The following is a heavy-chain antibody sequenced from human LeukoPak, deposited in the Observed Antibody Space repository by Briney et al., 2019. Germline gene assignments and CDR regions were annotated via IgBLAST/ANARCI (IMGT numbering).Heavy chain of an antibody. D-gene: IGHD3-10*01. Sequence: GGSLRLSCAASGLTFSSYEMNWVRQAPGKGLEWVSYISSSGSTEYYADSVRGRSTISRDNAKNSLYLQMNSLRAEDTAVYYCARVRSWFGEGMDVWGQGTTVTVSS. J-gene: IGHJ6*02. CDR1: GLTFSSYE. CDR3: ARVRSWFGEGMDV. CDR2: ISSSGSTE. V-gene: IGHV3-48*03.